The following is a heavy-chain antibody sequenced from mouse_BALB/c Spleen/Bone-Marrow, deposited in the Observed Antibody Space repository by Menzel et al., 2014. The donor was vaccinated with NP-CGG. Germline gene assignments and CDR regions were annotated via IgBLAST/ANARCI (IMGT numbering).Heavy chain of an antibody. D-gene: IGHD2-2*01. V-gene: IGHV14-3*02. CDR2: IDPANGNT. Sequence: VQLQQPGAALVKPGASVKLSCTASGFNIKDTYMHWVKQRPEQGLEWIGRIDPANGNTKYDPKFQGKATITADTSSNTAYLQLSSLTSEDTAVYYCARWLPLAYWGQGTPVTVSA. J-gene: IGHJ3*01. CDR1: GFNIKDTY. CDR3: ARWLPLAY.